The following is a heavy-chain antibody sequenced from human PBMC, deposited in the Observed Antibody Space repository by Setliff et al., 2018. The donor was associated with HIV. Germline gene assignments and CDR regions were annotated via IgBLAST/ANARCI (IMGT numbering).Heavy chain of an antibody. J-gene: IGHJ4*01. Sequence: ASVKVSCKASGYTFNGYGMHWVRQAPGQGLEWMGWINAGNGNTKYSQKFQGRVTMTRDTSASTAYMELSSLTLEDTAVYYCGRTKDLDYWGHGTLVTVS. V-gene: IGHV1-3*01. CDR3: GRTKDLDY. CDR1: GYTFNGYG. CDR2: INAGNGNT.